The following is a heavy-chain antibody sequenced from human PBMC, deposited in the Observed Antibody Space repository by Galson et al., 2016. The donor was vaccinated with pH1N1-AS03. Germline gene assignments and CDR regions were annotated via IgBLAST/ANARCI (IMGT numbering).Heavy chain of an antibody. V-gene: IGHV3-53*01. CDR3: AREPWVSTQGEY. CDR1: GFTINHNY. J-gene: IGHJ4*02. CDR2: IHGGGDA. Sequence: SLRLSCAASGFTINHNYMSWVRQAPGKGLEWVSVIHGGGDAFYADSVKGRFTISRDNSKNTVYLQMNSLRVEDTAVYYCAREPWVSTQGEYWGQGTLVTVSS. D-gene: IGHD3-16*01.